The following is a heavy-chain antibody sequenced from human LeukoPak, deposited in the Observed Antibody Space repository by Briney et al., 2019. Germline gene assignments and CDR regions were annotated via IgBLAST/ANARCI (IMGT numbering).Heavy chain of an antibody. Sequence: ASVKVSCKASGGTFSSYAISWVRQAPGQGLEWMGGIIPIFGTANYAQKFQGRVTMTRDTSISTAYMELSRLRSDDTAVYYCARSYSSSWYDMSAFDIWGQGTMVTVSS. CDR1: GGTFSSYA. D-gene: IGHD6-13*01. CDR3: ARSYSSSWYDMSAFDI. CDR2: IIPIFGTA. V-gene: IGHV1-69*05. J-gene: IGHJ3*02.